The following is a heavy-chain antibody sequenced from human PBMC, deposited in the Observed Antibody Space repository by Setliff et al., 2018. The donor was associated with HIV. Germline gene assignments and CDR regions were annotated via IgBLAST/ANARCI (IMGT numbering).Heavy chain of an antibody. J-gene: IGHJ4*02. CDR2: IYYSGST. CDR1: GGSISSHY. D-gene: IGHD3-10*01. Sequence: SETLSLTCTVSGGSISSHYWSWIRQPPGKGLEWIGSIYYSGSTYYNPSLKSRVTISVDTSKNQFSLKLSSVTAADTAVYYCAAVTGSYSPGGGAYFDYWGQGTLVTVSS. V-gene: IGHV4-59*05. CDR3: AAVTGSYSPGGGAYFDY.